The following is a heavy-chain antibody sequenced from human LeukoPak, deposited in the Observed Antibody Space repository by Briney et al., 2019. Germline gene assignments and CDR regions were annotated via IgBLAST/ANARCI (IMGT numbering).Heavy chain of an antibody. D-gene: IGHD3-10*01. CDR2: INHSGST. CDR3: ASRGPPMAFDY. Sequence: PSETLSLTCAVYGGSFSGYYWSWIRQPPGKGLEWIGEINHSGSTNYNPSLKSRVTISVDTTKNQFSLMLSSGTHADPAVYYCASRGPPMAFDYWGQGTLVTVSS. V-gene: IGHV4-34*01. CDR1: GGSFSGYY. J-gene: IGHJ4*02.